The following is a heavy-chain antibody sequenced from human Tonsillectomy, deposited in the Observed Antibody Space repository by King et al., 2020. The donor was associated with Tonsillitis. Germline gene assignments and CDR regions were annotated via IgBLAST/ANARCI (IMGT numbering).Heavy chain of an antibody. V-gene: IGHV2-26*01. D-gene: IGHD5-24*01. CDR2: LFSHDAK. J-gene: IGHJ6*02. Sequence: VTLKESGPVLVKPTATLTLTCTVSGVSLSNTRMGVTWIRQPPGPALAWLAPLFSHDAKSYSTSLKSRLTISKDTSKSQVVLTMTHMDPVETATYYCARIRDHYYYYGMDVWGQGTTVTVSS. CDR1: GVSLSNTRMG. CDR3: ARIRDHYYYYGMDV.